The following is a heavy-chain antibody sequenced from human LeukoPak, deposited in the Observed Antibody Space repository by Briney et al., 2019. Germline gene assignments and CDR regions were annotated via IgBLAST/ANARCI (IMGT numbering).Heavy chain of an antibody. D-gene: IGHD6-6*01. CDR3: ASGSIAARPDY. J-gene: IGHJ4*02. CDR1: GFTFSTYA. Sequence: GGSLRLSCAASGFTFSTYAIHWVRQAPGKGLEWVSIISYDGSKKYYADSVKGRFTISRDNSKNTLYLQMNSLRAEDTAVYYCASGSIAARPDYWGQGTLVTVSS. CDR2: ISYDGSKK. V-gene: IGHV3-30*03.